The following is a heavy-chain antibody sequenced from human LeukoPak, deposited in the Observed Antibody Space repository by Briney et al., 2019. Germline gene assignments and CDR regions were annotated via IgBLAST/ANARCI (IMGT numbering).Heavy chain of an antibody. CDR2: ITWKSGIV. D-gene: IGHD4-17*01. J-gene: IGHJ4*02. V-gene: IGHV3-48*04. CDR3: VYSGDYEKGY. CDR1: GFTFSSYS. Sequence: PGGSLRLSCAASGFTFSSYSMNWVRQAPGKGLEWVSGITWKSGIVGYADSVKGRFTISRDNAKNSLYPQMNSLRAEDTAVYYCVYSGDYEKGYWGQGTLVTVSS.